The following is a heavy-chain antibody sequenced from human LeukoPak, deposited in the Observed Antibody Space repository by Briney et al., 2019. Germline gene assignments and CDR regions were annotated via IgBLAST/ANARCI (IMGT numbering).Heavy chain of an antibody. J-gene: IGHJ4*02. D-gene: IGHD3-10*01. Sequence: SETLSLTCTVSGGSISSYYWSWIRQPPGKGLEWIGEINHSGSTNYNPSLKSRVTISVDTSKNQFSLKLSSVTAADTAVYYCARGRGVWFGDDYWGQGTLVTVSS. CDR1: GGSISSYY. CDR2: INHSGST. V-gene: IGHV4-34*01. CDR3: ARGRGVWFGDDY.